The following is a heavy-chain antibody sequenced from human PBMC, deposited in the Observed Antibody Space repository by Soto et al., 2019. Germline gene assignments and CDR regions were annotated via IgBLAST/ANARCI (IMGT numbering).Heavy chain of an antibody. V-gene: IGHV1-69*08. CDR3: ARANDYTNYAWFDP. CDR2: IIPMLGTA. J-gene: IGHJ5*02. D-gene: IGHD4-4*01. Sequence: QVQLAQSGAEVTKPGSSVKVSCKASGGTLNSYTISWLRHAPGQGLEWLGKIIPMLGTADYAQKFQGRITITAHTSTATTYMELSRLTSEDTAVNFCARANDYTNYAWFDPWGQGTLVTVSS. CDR1: GGTLNSYT.